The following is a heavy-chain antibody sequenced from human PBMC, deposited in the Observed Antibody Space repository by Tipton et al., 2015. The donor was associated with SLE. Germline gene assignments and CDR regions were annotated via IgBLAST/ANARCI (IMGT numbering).Heavy chain of an antibody. V-gene: IGHV3-30*02. CDR2: IWYDGSNK. Sequence: SLRLSCAASGFTFDDYGMHWVRQAPGKGLEWVAFIWYDGSNKYYADSVKGRFTISRDNSKNTLYLQMNSLRAEDTAVYYCAKDFKTALYCSGGSCPEEWLDYWGQGTLVTVSS. CDR3: AKDFKTALYCSGGSCPEEWLDY. D-gene: IGHD2-15*01. CDR1: GFTFDDYG. J-gene: IGHJ4*02.